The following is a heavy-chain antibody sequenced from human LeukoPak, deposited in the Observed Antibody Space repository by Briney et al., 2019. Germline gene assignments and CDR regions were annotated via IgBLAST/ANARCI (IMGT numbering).Heavy chain of an antibody. CDR2: ITSSSSYT. CDR3: ANGQWLVPYYFDY. D-gene: IGHD6-19*01. Sequence: GGSLRLSCAAPGITFSNYNMNWVRQAPGKGLEWISSITSSSSYTFYADSVKGRFTISRDNSKNTLYLQMNSLRAEDTAVYYCANGQWLVPYYFDYWGQGTLVTVSS. V-gene: IGHV3-21*04. CDR1: GITFSNYN. J-gene: IGHJ4*02.